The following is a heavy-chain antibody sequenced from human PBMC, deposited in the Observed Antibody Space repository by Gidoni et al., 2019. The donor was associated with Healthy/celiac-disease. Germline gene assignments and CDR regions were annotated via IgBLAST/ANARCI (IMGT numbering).Heavy chain of an antibody. CDR2: FDPEDGET. CDR3: ATGRDIAARPPDYYYGMDV. V-gene: IGHV1-24*01. CDR1: GYTLTELS. D-gene: IGHD6-6*01. Sequence: QVQLVQSGAEVKKPGASVKVSCKVSGYTLTELSMHWVRQAPGKGLEWMGGFDPEDGETIYAQKFQGRVTMTEDTSTDTAYMELSSLRSEDTAVYYCATGRDIAARPPDYYYGMDVWGQGTTVTVSS. J-gene: IGHJ6*02.